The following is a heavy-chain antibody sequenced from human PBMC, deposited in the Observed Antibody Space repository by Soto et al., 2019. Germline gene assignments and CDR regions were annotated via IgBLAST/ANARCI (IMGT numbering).Heavy chain of an antibody. CDR1: GYTFTSYY. Sequence: QVQLVQSGAEVKKPGASVKVSCKASGYTFTSYYMHWVRQAPGQGLEWMGIINPSGGSTSYAQKFQGRVTMTRETSTSTVYMELSSLRSEDTAVYYCARDSYDFWSGYGFYYYYGMDVWGQGTTVTVSS. V-gene: IGHV1-46*01. CDR3: ARDSYDFWSGYGFYYYYGMDV. D-gene: IGHD3-3*01. J-gene: IGHJ6*02. CDR2: INPSGGST.